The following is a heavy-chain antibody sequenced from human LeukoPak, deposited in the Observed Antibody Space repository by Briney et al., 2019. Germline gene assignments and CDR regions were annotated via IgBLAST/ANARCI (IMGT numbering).Heavy chain of an antibody. CDR2: ISGSGSST. J-gene: IGHJ4*02. CDR1: GFTFTTYA. Sequence: PGGSLRLSCAASGFTFTTYAMSWVRQAPGKGLEWVSGISGSGSSTYYADSVKGRFTISRDNSKNTLYLQLNSLRVEDTAVYYCAKNSHYDYIWGATHWGQGTLLTVSS. CDR3: AKNSHYDYIWGATH. V-gene: IGHV3-23*01. D-gene: IGHD3-16*01.